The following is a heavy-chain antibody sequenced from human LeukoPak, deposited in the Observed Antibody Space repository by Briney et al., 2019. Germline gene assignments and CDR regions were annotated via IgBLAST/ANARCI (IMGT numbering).Heavy chain of an antibody. V-gene: IGHV1-18*01. D-gene: IGHD2-2*01. J-gene: IGHJ4*02. Sequence: ASVKVSCKASGYTFTSYGISWVRQAPGQGLEWMGWISAYNGNTNYAQKLQGRVTMTTDTSTSTAYMELRSLRSDDTAVYYCARGRTLDHWVVVPAAYWGQGTLVTVSS. CDR3: ARGRTLDHWVVVPAAY. CDR2: ISAYNGNT. CDR1: GYTFTSYG.